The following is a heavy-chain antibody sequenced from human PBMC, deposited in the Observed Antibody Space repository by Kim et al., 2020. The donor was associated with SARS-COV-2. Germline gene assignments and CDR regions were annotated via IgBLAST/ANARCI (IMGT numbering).Heavy chain of an antibody. CDR1: GFTFSNAR. J-gene: IGHJ4*02. CDR2: IKSKTDGGTT. CDR3: TTLGDRYYYGSGSYYVPFDY. D-gene: IGHD3-10*01. Sequence: GGSLRLSCAASGFTFSNARMSWVRQAPGKGLEWVGRIKSKTDGGTTDYAAPVKGRFTISRDDSKNTLYLQMNSLKTEDTAVYYCTTLGDRYYYGSGSYYVPFDYWGQGTLVTVSS. V-gene: IGHV3-15*01.